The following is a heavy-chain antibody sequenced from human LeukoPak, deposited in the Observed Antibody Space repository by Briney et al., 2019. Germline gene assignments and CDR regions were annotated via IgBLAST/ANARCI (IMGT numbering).Heavy chain of an antibody. CDR2: IKEDGSAE. V-gene: IGHV3-7*03. J-gene: IGHJ4*02. CDR3: VRDSGWFHFDY. D-gene: IGHD6-19*01. CDR1: GFRFGSYW. Sequence: PGGSLRLSCAASGFRFGSYWMTWVRQAPGKGLEWVAHIKEDGSAENYVDSVKGRFSISRDNAKNSLYLQMNSLRVEDTAVYYCVRDSGWFHFDYWGQEILVTVSP.